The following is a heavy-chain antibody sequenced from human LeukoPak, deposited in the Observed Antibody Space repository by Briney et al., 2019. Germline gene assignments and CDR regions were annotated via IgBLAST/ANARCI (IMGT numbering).Heavy chain of an antibody. Sequence: ASVKVSCKASGYTFTSYGVSWVRQAPGQGLEWMGWISVYNDNTNYAQKLQGRVTMTTDTSTSTAYMELRGLRSDDTAVYYCAIGGYYYDSSGYYRKKSFDYWGQGTLVTVSS. D-gene: IGHD3-22*01. CDR3: AIGGYYYDSSGYYRKKSFDY. J-gene: IGHJ4*02. V-gene: IGHV1-18*01. CDR2: ISVYNDNT. CDR1: GYTFTSYG.